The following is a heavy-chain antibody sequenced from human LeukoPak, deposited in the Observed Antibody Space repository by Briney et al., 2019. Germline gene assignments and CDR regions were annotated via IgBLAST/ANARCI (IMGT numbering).Heavy chain of an antibody. Sequence: GGSLRLSCAASGFTFSSYSMNWVRQAPGKGLEWVSYISSSSSTIYYADSVKGRFTISRDNAKNSLYLQMNSLRDEDTAVYYCALHFTIFGSYGSNWFDPWGQGTLVTVSS. CDR2: ISSSSSTI. CDR3: ALHFTIFGSYGSNWFDP. D-gene: IGHD3-3*01. V-gene: IGHV3-48*02. J-gene: IGHJ5*02. CDR1: GFTFSSYS.